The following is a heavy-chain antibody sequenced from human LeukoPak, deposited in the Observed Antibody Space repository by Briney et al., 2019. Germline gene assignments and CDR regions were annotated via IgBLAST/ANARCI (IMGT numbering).Heavy chain of an antibody. D-gene: IGHD5-18*01. V-gene: IGHV4-39*07. CDR3: ARDSGYSYGLEV. Sequence: SETLSLTCTVSGGSISSSSYYWGWIRQPPGKGLEWIGSIYYSGSTYYNPSPKSRVTISVDTSKNQFSLKLSSVTAADTAVYYCARDSGYSYGLEVWGQGTLVTVSS. CDR1: GGSISSSSYY. J-gene: IGHJ4*02. CDR2: IYYSGST.